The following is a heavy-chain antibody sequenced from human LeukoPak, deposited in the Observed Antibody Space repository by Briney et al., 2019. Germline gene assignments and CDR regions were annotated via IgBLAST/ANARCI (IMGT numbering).Heavy chain of an antibody. CDR3: AKDTPSSPEVLLWFGELLD. V-gene: IGHV3-30*18. J-gene: IGHJ4*02. Sequence: PERSLRLSCEASGFTFSNYGMHRVRQAPGKGLEWVAVISYDGSNKYQADSVKGRFTISRDNSKNTLYLQMNSLRAEDTAVYYCAKDTPSSPEVLLWFGELLDWGQGTLVTVSS. D-gene: IGHD3-10*01. CDR1: GFTFSNYG. CDR2: ISYDGSNK.